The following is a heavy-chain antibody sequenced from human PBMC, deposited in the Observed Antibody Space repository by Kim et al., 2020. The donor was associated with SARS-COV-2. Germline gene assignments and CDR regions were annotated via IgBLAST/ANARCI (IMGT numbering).Heavy chain of an antibody. J-gene: IGHJ4*02. CDR1: GGSFSGYY. D-gene: IGHD3-10*01. V-gene: IGHV4-34*01. CDR3: ARGDSELLWFGEITGFDY. CDR2: INHSGST. Sequence: SETLSLTCAVYGGSFSGYYWSWIRQPPGKGLEWIGEINHSGSTNYNPSLKSRVTISVDTSKNQFSLKLSSVTAADTAVYYCARGDSELLWFGEITGFDYWGQGTRVTVSS.